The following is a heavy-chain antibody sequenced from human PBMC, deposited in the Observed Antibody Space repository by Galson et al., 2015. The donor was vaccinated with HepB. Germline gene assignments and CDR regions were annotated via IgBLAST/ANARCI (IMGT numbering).Heavy chain of an antibody. Sequence: SLRLSCAASGFTLSNAWMNWVRQAPGKGLEWVGRIKNKNDGGTTDYAAPVKGRFIVSRDDSRNTLYLHMNRLKTEDTAVYYCASGDSSSWYGDSDNWGQGTLVTVSS. J-gene: IGHJ4*02. V-gene: IGHV3-15*07. CDR2: IKNKNDGGTT. D-gene: IGHD6-13*01. CDR3: ASGDSSSWYGDSDN. CDR1: GFTLSNAW.